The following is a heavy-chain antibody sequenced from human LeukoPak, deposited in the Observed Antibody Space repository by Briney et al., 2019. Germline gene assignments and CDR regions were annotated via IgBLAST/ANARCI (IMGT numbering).Heavy chain of an antibody. D-gene: IGHD3-10*01. V-gene: IGHV3-20*04. CDR3: ARVYGSGSYIYYGMDV. CDR2: ISWNGGIT. Sequence: GGSLRLSCVASGFMFDDFGMSWVRQAPGKGLEWVSGISWNGGITGYADSVKGRFTISRDNAKNSLYLQMNSLRAEDTALYYCARVYGSGSYIYYGMDVWGQGTTVTVSS. J-gene: IGHJ6*02. CDR1: GFMFDDFG.